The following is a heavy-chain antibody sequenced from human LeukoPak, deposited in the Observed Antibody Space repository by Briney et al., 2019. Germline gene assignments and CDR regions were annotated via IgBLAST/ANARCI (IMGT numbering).Heavy chain of an antibody. CDR1: GGSISNGGYY. J-gene: IGHJ6*02. CDR3: ARLLLWFGTNGMDV. D-gene: IGHD3-10*01. V-gene: IGHV4-31*03. CDR2: IYDSGTT. Sequence: SQTLSLTCSVAGGSISNGGYYWSWIRQHPGKGLEWIGYIYDSGTTYYNPALQSRVTISVDTSDNQFSLKLSSVTAADTAVYYCARLLLWFGTNGMDVWGQGTTVTVSS.